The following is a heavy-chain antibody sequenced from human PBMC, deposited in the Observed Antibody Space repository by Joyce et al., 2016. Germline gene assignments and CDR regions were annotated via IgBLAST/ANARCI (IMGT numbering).Heavy chain of an antibody. D-gene: IGHD6-19*01. J-gene: IGHJ4*02. CDR3: ASSLLPGETVAGKGEFDY. CDR2: VDPLDGET. CDR1: GQRLDDLS. V-gene: IGHV1-24*01. Sequence: QVQLLQSGAEVRKPGASVKVSCKVSGQRLDDLSIHWVRQVPGKGLEWLAGVDPLDGETIFAQKFQARVTMTEETSTDTAHMEVSDLRSDDSAVYYCASSLLPGETVAGKGEFDYWGQGTLVTVFS.